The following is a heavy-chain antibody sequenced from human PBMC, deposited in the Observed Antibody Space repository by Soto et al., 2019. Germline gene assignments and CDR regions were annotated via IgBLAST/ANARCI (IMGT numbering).Heavy chain of an antibody. CDR2: IYYSGST. J-gene: IGHJ4*02. Sequence: QVQLQESGPGLVKPSETLSLTCTVSGGSISSYYWSWIRQPPGKGLEWIGYIYYSGSTTYNPSLKSRDTIPVDTSKNQFSLKLSSVTASDTAVYYCASLPGRRHYVDYWGQGTLVTVSS. CDR3: ASLPGRRHYVDY. D-gene: IGHD3-10*01. V-gene: IGHV4-59*01. CDR1: GGSISSYY.